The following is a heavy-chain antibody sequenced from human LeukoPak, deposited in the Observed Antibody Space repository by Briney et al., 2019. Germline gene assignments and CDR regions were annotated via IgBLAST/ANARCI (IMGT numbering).Heavy chain of an antibody. CDR1: GSTFRTYW. CDR2: INSDGSST. J-gene: IGHJ4*02. Sequence: GGSLRLSCAASGSTFRTYWMHWVRQAPGKGLVWVSRINSDGSSTNYADSVKGRFTISRDNAKNSLYLQMNSLTAEDTAVYYCASSLYYDSSGYMRGLYYFDYWGQGTLVTVSS. CDR3: ASSLYYDSSGYMRGLYYFDY. V-gene: IGHV3-74*01. D-gene: IGHD3-22*01.